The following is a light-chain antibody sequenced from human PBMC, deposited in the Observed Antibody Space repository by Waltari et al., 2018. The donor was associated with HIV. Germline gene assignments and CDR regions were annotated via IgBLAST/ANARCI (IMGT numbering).Light chain of an antibody. CDR3: QTWDSGIRV. V-gene: IGLV4-69*01. CDR1: SGHSTYD. CDR2: VSNAGSH. Sequence: QVVLTQSPSASAFLGASVKLTCTLSSGHSTYDIAWPQQQPETGPRYLMKVSNAGSHNKGDGIPDRCSGSSSGAERYLTISSLQSDDEADYYCQTWDSGIRVFGGGTRLTVL. J-gene: IGLJ3*02.